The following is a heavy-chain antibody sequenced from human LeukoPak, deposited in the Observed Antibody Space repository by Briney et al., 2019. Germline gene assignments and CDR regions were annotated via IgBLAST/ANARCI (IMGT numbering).Heavy chain of an antibody. D-gene: IGHD1-14*01. V-gene: IGHV3-48*03. CDR3: AKATGYLL. Sequence: GGSLRLSCAASGFTFSSYEMNWVRQAPGKGLEWVSYISSSGSTIYYADSVKGRFTISRDDSENTLYLQMNSLRAEDTAVYYCAKATGYLLWGQGTLVTVSS. J-gene: IGHJ4*02. CDR1: GFTFSSYE. CDR2: ISSSGSTI.